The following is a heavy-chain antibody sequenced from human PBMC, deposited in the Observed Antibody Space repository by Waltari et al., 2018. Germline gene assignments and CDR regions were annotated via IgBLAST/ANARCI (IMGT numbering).Heavy chain of an antibody. CDR2: MQYRGST. V-gene: IGHV4-39*01. J-gene: IGHJ1*01. D-gene: IGHD4-17*01. CDR1: GGSISTNNN. Sequence: QLQLQESGSGLVKPSETLSLTCTVSGGSISTNNNWGWLRQPPGKGLEWMGNMQYRGSTFYNPSLESRVTISLDTWKNQFSLRLSSVGATDTAVYFCGRIAFGDEGGYFQYWGQGTLVTVSS. CDR3: GRIAFGDEGGYFQY.